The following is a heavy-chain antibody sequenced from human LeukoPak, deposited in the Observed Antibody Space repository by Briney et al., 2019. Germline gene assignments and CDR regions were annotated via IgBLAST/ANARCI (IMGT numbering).Heavy chain of an antibody. CDR2: ISGSGTI. CDR3: ARDSGTTGEVKFDP. V-gene: IGHV4-4*07. Sequence: SETLSLTCTVSGGPINSYWSWIRQPAGKGLEWIGRISGSGTITYNPALQSRLSISIDTSKNQFSLKLMSVTAADTAVYYCARDSGTTGEVKFDPWGQGTLVTVSS. J-gene: IGHJ5*02. D-gene: IGHD3-10*01. CDR1: GGPINSY.